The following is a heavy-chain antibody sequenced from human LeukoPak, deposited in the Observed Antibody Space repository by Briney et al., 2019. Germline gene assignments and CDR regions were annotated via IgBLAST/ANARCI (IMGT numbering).Heavy chain of an antibody. V-gene: IGHV1-69*01. CDR1: GGTFSIYA. D-gene: IGHD3-10*01. CDR2: IIPIFGTA. CDR3: AGGYSYGSSLITMVRGVIYYGMDV. J-gene: IGHJ6*02. Sequence: GSSVTVSCTASGGTFSIYAISWVRQAPGQGLEWMGGIIPIFGTANYAQKFQGRVTITADESTSTAYMELSSLRSEDTAVYYCAGGYSYGSSLITMVRGVIYYGMDVWGQGTTVTVSS.